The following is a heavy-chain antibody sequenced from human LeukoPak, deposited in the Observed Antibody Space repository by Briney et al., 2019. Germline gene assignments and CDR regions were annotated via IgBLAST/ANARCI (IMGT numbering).Heavy chain of an antibody. CDR2: INQDGSAK. CDR1: GFTFSSYW. V-gene: IGHV3-7*01. Sequence: GGSLRLSCAASGFTFSSYWMSWVRQAPGKGLEWVANINQDGSAKYYVDSVKGRLTISRDNVENSLYLQMNSLRAEDTAVYYCARGGYCTSRSCYCDYWGQGTLVTVSS. J-gene: IGHJ4*02. CDR3: ARGGYCTSRSCYCDY. D-gene: IGHD2-2*01.